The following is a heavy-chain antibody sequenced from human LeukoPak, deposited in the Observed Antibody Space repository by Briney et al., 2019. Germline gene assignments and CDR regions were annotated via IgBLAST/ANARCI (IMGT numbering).Heavy chain of an antibody. CDR2: IWSDGSNE. V-gene: IGHV3-33*01. D-gene: IGHD3-10*01. CDR1: GFTFSSHG. CDR3: ARDSRSDDTGGLDV. J-gene: IGHJ6*04. Sequence: GGSLRLSCPTSGFTFSSHGMHWVRQAPGKGLEWVAVIWSDGSNEYYADSVKGRFTISRDNSKDTLYLGMTSPWAEDTAVYYCARDSRSDDTGGLDVWGKGTTVTVSS.